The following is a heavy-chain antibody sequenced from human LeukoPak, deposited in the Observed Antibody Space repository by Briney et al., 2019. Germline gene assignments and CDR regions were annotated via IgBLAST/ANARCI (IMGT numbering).Heavy chain of an antibody. Sequence: GGSLRLSCAASGFTFSDYYMSWIRQAPGKGQEWVSYISSSGSTIYYADSVKGRFTISRDNAKNSLYLQMNSLRAEDTAVYYCARDLRIAVAGTPPLYWGQGTLVTVSS. V-gene: IGHV3-11*01. CDR3: ARDLRIAVAGTPPLY. CDR1: GFTFSDYY. CDR2: ISSSGSTI. J-gene: IGHJ4*02. D-gene: IGHD6-19*01.